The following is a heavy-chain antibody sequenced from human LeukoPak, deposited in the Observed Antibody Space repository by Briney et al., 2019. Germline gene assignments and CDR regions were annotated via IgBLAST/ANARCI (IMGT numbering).Heavy chain of an antibody. CDR2: ISYDGSNK. D-gene: IGHD3-22*01. CDR3: ARGAHETYYYDSSGYYLGY. CDR1: GFTFSSYA. V-gene: IGHV3-30-3*01. J-gene: IGHJ4*02. Sequence: PGRSLRLSCAASGFTFSSYAMHWVRQAPGKGLEWVAVISYDGSNKYYADSVKGRFTISRDNSKNTLYLLMNSLRAEDTAVYYCARGAHETYYYDSSGYYLGYWGQGTLVTVSS.